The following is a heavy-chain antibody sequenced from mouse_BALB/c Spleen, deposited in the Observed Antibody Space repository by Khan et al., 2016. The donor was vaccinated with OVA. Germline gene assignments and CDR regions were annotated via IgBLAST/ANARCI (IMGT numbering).Heavy chain of an antibody. CDR3: ARRGLRWDFDY. CDR2: SNPSTGYT. CDR1: GYTFINYW. D-gene: IGHD1-1*01. J-gene: IGHJ2*01. V-gene: IGHV1-7*01. Sequence: QMQLEESGAELAKPGASVKMSCKASGYTFINYWILWVKKRPGQGLEWIGYSNPSTGYTEYNQNFKDKATLTADKSSSTAYMQLSSLTSEDSAVYYCARRGLRWDFDYWGQGTTLTVSS.